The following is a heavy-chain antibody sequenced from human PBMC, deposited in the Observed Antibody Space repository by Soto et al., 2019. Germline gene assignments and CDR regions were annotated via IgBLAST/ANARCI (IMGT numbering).Heavy chain of an antibody. CDR2: ISSEGATT. CDR1: GFTFSSYA. Sequence: GGSLRLSCSVSGFTFSSYAMHWVRQAPGKGLEYIASISSEGATTYYADSVKGRFIISRDNSKNTLYLQMSSLRAEDTDVYYCVKDRYVDYWGQGILVSVSS. CDR3: VKDRYVDY. V-gene: IGHV3-64D*06. J-gene: IGHJ4*02.